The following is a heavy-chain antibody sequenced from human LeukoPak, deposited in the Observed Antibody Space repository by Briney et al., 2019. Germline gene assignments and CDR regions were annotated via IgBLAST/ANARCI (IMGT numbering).Heavy chain of an antibody. Sequence: GGSLRLSCTASGFTFCDYAMSWFRQAPGEGVGGGGVIRSKAYGGTTEYAASVKGRFTISRDDSKSIAYLQMNSLKTEDTAVYYCTRDMAGGYNAYYFDYWGQGTLVTVSS. J-gene: IGHJ4*02. V-gene: IGHV3-49*03. CDR3: TRDMAGGYNAYYFDY. CDR2: IRSKAYGGTT. CDR1: GFTFCDYA. D-gene: IGHD5-24*01.